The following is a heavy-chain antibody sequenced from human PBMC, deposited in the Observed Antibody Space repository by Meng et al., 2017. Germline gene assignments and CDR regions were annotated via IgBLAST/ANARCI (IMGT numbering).Heavy chain of an antibody. CDR3: ATGGQWLVLYYFDY. CDR1: GFTFGDYA. V-gene: IGHV3-48*03. CDR2: ISRSGSTI. D-gene: IGHD6-19*01. J-gene: IGHJ4*02. Sequence: GESLKISCSGSGFTFGDYAMTWFRQTPGKGLEWVSYISRSGSTIYYSDSVKGRFTISRDNSKNTLYLQMNSLRAEDTAVYYCATGGQWLVLYYFDYWGQGTLVTVSS.